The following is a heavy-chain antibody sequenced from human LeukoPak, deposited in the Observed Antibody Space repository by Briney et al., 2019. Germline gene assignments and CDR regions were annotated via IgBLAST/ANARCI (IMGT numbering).Heavy chain of an antibody. CDR1: GGSFSGYY. Sequence: SETLSLTCAVYGGSFSGYYWSWIRQPPGKGLEWIGEINHSGSTNYNPSLKSRVTISVDTSKNQFSLQLSSVTAADTAVYYCARSLSAAGTNYFDYWGQGTLVTVSS. CDR2: INHSGST. D-gene: IGHD6-13*01. V-gene: IGHV4-34*01. J-gene: IGHJ4*02. CDR3: ARSLSAAGTNYFDY.